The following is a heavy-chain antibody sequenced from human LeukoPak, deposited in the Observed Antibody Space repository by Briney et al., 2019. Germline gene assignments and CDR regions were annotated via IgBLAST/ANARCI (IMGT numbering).Heavy chain of an antibody. CDR3: ARDVDSGSYYGYYFDY. CDR2: IIPIFGIA. D-gene: IGHD1-26*01. CDR1: GGTFTSYA. V-gene: IGHV1-69*04. J-gene: IGHJ4*02. Sequence: SVKVSCKASGGTFTSYAISWVRQAPGQGLEWMGRIIPIFGIANYAQKFQGRVTITADKSTSTAYMELSSLRSEDTAVYYCARDVDSGSYYGYYFDYWGQGTLVTVSS.